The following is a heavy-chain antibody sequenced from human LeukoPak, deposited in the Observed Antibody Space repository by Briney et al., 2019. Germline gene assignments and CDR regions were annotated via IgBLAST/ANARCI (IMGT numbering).Heavy chain of an antibody. CDR1: GFSVSSSY. CDR3: ARDGDSSSWEFDY. CDR2: ISSSSSYI. D-gene: IGHD6-13*01. J-gene: IGHJ4*02. V-gene: IGHV3-21*01. Sequence: GGSLRLSCAASGFSVSSSYMNWVRQAPGKGLEWVSSISSSSSYIYYADSVKGRFTISRDNAKNSLYLQMNSLRAEDTAVYYCARDGDSSSWEFDYWGQGTLVTVSS.